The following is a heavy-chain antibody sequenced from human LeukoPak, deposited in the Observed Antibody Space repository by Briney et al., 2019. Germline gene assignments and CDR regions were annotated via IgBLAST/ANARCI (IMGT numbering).Heavy chain of an antibody. CDR1: GFTFDDYA. D-gene: IGHD5-12*01. CDR3: AKDILSWLRSRYDAFDI. V-gene: IGHV3-43*02. CDR2: ISGDGGST. J-gene: IGHJ3*02. Sequence: PGGSLRLSCAASGFTFDDYAMHWVRHAPGKGLEWVSLISGDGGSTYYADSVKGRFTISRDNSKNSLYLQMNSLRTEDTALYYCAKDILSWLRSRYDAFDIWGQGTMVTVSS.